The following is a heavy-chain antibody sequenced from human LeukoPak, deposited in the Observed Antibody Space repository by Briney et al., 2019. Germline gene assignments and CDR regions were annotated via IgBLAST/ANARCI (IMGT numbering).Heavy chain of an antibody. D-gene: IGHD5-18*01. J-gene: IGHJ4*02. CDR1: GGSFSGYY. V-gene: IGHV4-34*01. CDR2: INHSGST. Sequence: SETLSLTCAVYGGSFSGYYWSWIRQPPGKGLEWIGEINHSGSTNYNPSLRSRVTTSVDTSKNQFSLKLSSVTAADTAVYYCARGRKYTSGYRVTELGSGYSDYWGQGTLVAVSS. CDR3: ARGRKYTSGYRVTELGSGYSDY.